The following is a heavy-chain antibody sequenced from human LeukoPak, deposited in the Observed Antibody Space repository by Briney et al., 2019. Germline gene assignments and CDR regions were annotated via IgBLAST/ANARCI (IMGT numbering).Heavy chain of an antibody. Sequence: GGSLRPSCAASGSTFSSYAMSWVRQAPGKGLEWVSAISGSGGSTYYADSVKGRFTISRDNAKNSLYLQMNSPRAEDTAMYYCARDKSYSPYWGQGTLVTVSS. V-gene: IGHV3-23*01. J-gene: IGHJ4*02. CDR3: ARDKSYSPY. CDR2: ISGSGGST. D-gene: IGHD2-21*01. CDR1: GSTFSSYA.